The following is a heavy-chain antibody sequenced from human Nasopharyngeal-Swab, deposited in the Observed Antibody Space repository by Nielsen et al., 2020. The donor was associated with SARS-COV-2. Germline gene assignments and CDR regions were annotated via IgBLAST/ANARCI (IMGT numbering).Heavy chain of an antibody. CDR3: AGDGYGVY. CDR2: ISYDGSNK. J-gene: IGHJ4*02. CDR1: GFTFTTYT. V-gene: IGHV3-30*04. Sequence: GESLKISCAASGFTFTTYTMNWVRQAPGKGLEWVAVISYDGSNKYYADSVKGRFTISRDNSKNTLYLQMNSLRAEDTAVYYCAGDGYGVYWGQGTLVTVSS. D-gene: IGHD5-12*01.